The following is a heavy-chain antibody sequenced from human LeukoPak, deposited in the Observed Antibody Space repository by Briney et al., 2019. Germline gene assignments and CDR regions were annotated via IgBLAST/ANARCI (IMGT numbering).Heavy chain of an antibody. CDR2: IYSGGST. CDR1: GFTVSSNY. J-gene: IGHJ4*02. V-gene: IGHV3-53*01. CDR3: AMKTGWGYFDY. Sequence: GSLRLSCAASGFTVSSNYMSWVRQAPGKGLEWVSFIYSGGSTYYADSVKGRFTISRDNSKSTLYLQMNSPRAEDTAVYYCAMKTGWGYFDYWGQGTLVTVSS. D-gene: IGHD2-15*01.